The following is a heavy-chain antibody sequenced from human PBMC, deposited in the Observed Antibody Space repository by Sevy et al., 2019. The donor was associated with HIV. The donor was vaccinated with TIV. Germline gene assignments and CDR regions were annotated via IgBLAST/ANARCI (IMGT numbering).Heavy chain of an antibody. CDR3: ATDASRTTGSHDAFDI. Sequence: ASVKVSCKVSGYTLTELSMHWVRQAPGKGLEWMGGFDPEDGETIYAQKFQGRVTMIEDTSTDTAYMELSSLRSEDTAVYYCATDASRTTGSHDAFDIWGQGTMVTVSS. J-gene: IGHJ3*02. CDR1: GYTLTELS. CDR2: FDPEDGET. D-gene: IGHD1-1*01. V-gene: IGHV1-24*01.